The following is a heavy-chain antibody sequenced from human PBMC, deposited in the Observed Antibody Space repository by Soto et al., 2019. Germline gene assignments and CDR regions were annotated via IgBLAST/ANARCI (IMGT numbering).Heavy chain of an antibody. D-gene: IGHD4-17*01. Sequence: PGGSLRLSCAASGFTFSSYWMHWVRQAPGKGLVWVSRINSDGSSTSYADSVKGRFTISRDNAKNTLYLQMNSLRAEDTAVYHCARVVRHGDPDAFDIWGQGTMVTVSS. V-gene: IGHV3-74*01. CDR3: ARVVRHGDPDAFDI. CDR2: INSDGSST. J-gene: IGHJ3*02. CDR1: GFTFSSYW.